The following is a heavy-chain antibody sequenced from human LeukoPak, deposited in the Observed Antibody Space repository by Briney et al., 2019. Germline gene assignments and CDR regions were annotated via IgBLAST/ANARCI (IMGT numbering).Heavy chain of an antibody. V-gene: IGHV3-9*01. CDR3: AGGVPSLDY. CDR1: GFTFHDYA. J-gene: IGHJ4*02. CDR2: ITWNSGSI. D-gene: IGHD1-1*01. Sequence: GRSLRLSCAASGFTFHDYAMHWVRQAPGKGLEWVSGITWNSGSIGYADSVKGRFTISRDNAKTSLYLQMNSLRPEDTALYYCAGGVPSLDYWGQGTLVTVSS.